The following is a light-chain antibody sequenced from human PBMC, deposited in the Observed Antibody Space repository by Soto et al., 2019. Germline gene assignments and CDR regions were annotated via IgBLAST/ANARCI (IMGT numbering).Light chain of an antibody. CDR2: GAS. V-gene: IGKV3-20*01. Sequence: EIVLTQSPGTLSLSPGERATLSCRASQSVSSSYLAWYQRKPGQAPRLLIYGASSRPTGIPDRFSGSGSGTDFTLTISRLEPEDFAVYYCQQYGSSPFTFGPGTKVDIK. J-gene: IGKJ3*01. CDR1: QSVSSSY. CDR3: QQYGSSPFT.